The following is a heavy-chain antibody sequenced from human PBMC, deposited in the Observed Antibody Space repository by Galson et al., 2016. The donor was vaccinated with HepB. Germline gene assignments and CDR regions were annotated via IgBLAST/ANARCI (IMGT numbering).Heavy chain of an antibody. D-gene: IGHD3-3*01. Sequence: SLRLSCAASGFTFSSYSMNWVRQAPGKGLEWVGNIRADGTANDYVGSVKGRFTMSRDNAQKSLFLQMTSLRVEDTAVYYCARENFWKLDQWGQGTLVTVSS. V-gene: IGHV3-7*03. CDR3: ARENFWKLDQ. CDR2: IRADGTAN. J-gene: IGHJ5*02. CDR1: GFTFSSYS.